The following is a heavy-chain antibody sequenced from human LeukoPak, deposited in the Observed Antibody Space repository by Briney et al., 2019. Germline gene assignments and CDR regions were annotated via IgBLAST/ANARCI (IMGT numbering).Heavy chain of an antibody. D-gene: IGHD3-16*01. Sequence: PSESLSLTCTVSGDSISSYHWSWIRQPPGKGLEWMGYISYSGSTKYNPSLKSRVIISVDTSKNQFSLKLSSVTAADTAVYYCARVGRGDHTWGSYYFDHWGQGTLVTVSS. CDR2: ISYSGST. V-gene: IGHV4-59*01. CDR3: ARVGRGDHTWGSYYFDH. CDR1: GDSISSYH. J-gene: IGHJ4*02.